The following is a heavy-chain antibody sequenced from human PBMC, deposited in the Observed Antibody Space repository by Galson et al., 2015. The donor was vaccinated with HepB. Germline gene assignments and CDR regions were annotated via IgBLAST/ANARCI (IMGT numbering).Heavy chain of an antibody. CDR1: GFTFSSYA. J-gene: IGHJ4*02. CDR3: ARDSGYSYGYFGGDY. V-gene: IGHV3-30-3*01. Sequence: SLRLSCAASGFTFSSYAMHWVRQAPGKGLEWVAVISYDGSNKYYADSVKGRFTISRDNSKNTLYLQMNSLRAEDTAVYYCARDSGYSYGYFGGDYWGQGTLVTVSS. D-gene: IGHD5-18*01. CDR2: ISYDGSNK.